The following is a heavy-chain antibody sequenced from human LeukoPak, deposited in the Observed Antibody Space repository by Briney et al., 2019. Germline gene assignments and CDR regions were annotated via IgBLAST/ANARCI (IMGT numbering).Heavy chain of an antibody. V-gene: IGHV3-21*06. CDR1: GFTFRIYT. D-gene: IGHD5-12*01. CDR3: ARIYSGYDNPLDY. J-gene: IGHJ4*02. CDR2: ISSSGTSM. Sequence: GGSLRVSCAASGFTFRIYTMTWVRQAPGKGLEWVSSISSSGTSMHYADSVRGRFTISRANDKNLLYLQMNSLRAEDTAVYFCARIYSGYDNPLDYWGQEVLVTVSS.